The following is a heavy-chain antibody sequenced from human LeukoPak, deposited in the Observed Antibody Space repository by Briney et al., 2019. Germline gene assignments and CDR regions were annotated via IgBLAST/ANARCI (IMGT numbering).Heavy chain of an antibody. V-gene: IGHV4-30-2*01. CDR3: ARVLDYYGSGSQSHYYYYGMDV. J-gene: IGHJ6*02. CDR2: IYHSGST. Sequence: SETLSLTCAVSGGSISSGGYSWSWIRQPPGKGLEWFGYIYHSGSTYYNPSLKSRVTISVDRSKNQFSLKLSSVTAADTAVYYCARVLDYYGSGSQSHYYYYGMDVWGQGTTVTVSS. D-gene: IGHD3-10*01. CDR1: GGSISSGGYS.